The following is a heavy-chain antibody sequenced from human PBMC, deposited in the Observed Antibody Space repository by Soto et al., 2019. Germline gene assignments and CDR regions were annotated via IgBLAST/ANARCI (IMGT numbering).Heavy chain of an antibody. Sequence: EVQLVESGGDLVQPGGSLRLSCEASGFTFTNYWMTWVRQVPGKGLEWVAIIRQDGSETKYVDSVKGRFTISRDNAKSTSYLQMTSLTDEDRAVYYCLTTTRDRPFDHWGQGTLVTVAS. V-gene: IGHV3-7*03. CDR2: IRQDGSET. CDR1: GFTFTNYW. D-gene: IGHD1-1*01. CDR3: LTTTRDRPFDH. J-gene: IGHJ4*02.